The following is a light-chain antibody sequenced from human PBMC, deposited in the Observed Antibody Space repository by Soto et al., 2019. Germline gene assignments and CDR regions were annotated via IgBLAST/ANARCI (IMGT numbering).Light chain of an antibody. CDR2: DAS. J-gene: IGKJ4*01. CDR3: QQGSDWNT. Sequence: EIVLTQSPVTLSLSPGERATLSCRASQSVSYYLAWYQQKPGQAPRLLIYDASKRATGIPARFSGSGSGTDFTLTISSLEPEDFAVYYCQQGSDWNTFGGGTKVEIK. V-gene: IGKV3-11*01. CDR1: QSVSYY.